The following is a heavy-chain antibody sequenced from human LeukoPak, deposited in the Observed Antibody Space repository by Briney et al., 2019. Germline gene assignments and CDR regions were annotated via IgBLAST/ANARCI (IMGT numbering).Heavy chain of an antibody. CDR2: IYPGDSET. CDR3: ARHIYAGIQLWLSAFD. V-gene: IGHV5-51*01. Sequence: GESLKISCKGSGYSFTSYWIAWVRQMPGKGLEWMGIIYPGDSETRYSPSFQGQVTISADKSISTAYLQWSSLKASDTAMYYCARHIYAGIQLWLSAFDWGQGTLVTVSS. CDR1: GYSFTSYW. D-gene: IGHD5-18*01. J-gene: IGHJ4*02.